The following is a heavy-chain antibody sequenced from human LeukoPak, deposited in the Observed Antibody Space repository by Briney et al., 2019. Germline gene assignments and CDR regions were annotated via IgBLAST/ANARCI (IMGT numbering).Heavy chain of an antibody. D-gene: IGHD3-10*01. J-gene: IGHJ5*02. Sequence: ASVKVSCKASGYTFTGYYMHLVRQAPGQGLEWTGWINPNSGGTNYAQKFQRRVTMTRDTSLSTAYMELSRLRSDDTAVYYCARANYYGSGYPAFDPWGQGTLVTVSS. CDR3: ARANYYGSGYPAFDP. CDR2: INPNSGGT. CDR1: GYTFTGYY. V-gene: IGHV1-2*02.